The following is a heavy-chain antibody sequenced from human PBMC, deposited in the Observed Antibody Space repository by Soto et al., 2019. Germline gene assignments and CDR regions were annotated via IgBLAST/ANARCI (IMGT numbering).Heavy chain of an antibody. CDR3: ARDRYQCSGSYLVPDY. CDR1: GFTVSSHY. Sequence: EVQLVESGGGLIQPGGSLRLSCAASGFTVSSHYMSWVRQAPGKGLEWVSVIYSGGSTYYADSVKGRFTISRDNSKNTLYLQMNSLRAEDTAVYYCARDRYQCSGSYLVPDYWGQGTLVTVSS. D-gene: IGHD3-10*02. V-gene: IGHV3-53*01. CDR2: IYSGGST. J-gene: IGHJ4*02.